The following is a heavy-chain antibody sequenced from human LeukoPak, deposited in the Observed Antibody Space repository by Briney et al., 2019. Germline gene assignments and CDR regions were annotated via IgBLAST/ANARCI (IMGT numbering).Heavy chain of an antibody. D-gene: IGHD3-22*01. J-gene: IGHJ4*02. CDR2: IYTSGST. CDR1: GGSISSYD. CDR3: ARESYDSSGYYPVY. Sequence: TSETLSLTCTVSGGSISSYDWSWIRQPAGKGLEWIERIYTSGSTNYNPSLKSRVTMSVDTSKNQFSLKLSSVTAADTAVYYCARESYDSSGYYPVYWGQGTLVTVSS. V-gene: IGHV4-4*07.